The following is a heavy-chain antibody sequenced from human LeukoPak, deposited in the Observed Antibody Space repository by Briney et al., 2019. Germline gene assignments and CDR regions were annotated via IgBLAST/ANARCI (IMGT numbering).Heavy chain of an antibody. CDR3: ARGFIGSSWYFY. CDR2: IYYSGST. Sequence: PSETLSLTCTVSGGSISSSSYYWGWIRQPPGKGLEWIGSIYYSGSTYYNPSLKSRVTISVDTSKNQFSLKLSSVTAADTAVYYCARGFIGSSWYFYWGQGTLVTVSS. J-gene: IGHJ4*02. D-gene: IGHD6-13*01. CDR1: GGSISSSSYY. V-gene: IGHV4-39*07.